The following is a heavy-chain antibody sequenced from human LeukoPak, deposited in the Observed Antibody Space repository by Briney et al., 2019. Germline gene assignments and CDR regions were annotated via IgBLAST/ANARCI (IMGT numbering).Heavy chain of an antibody. J-gene: IGHJ6*03. CDR3: ARDKSSGSCYNYYYMDV. D-gene: IGHD1-26*01. CDR2: IYSGGST. V-gene: IGHV3-53*01. CDR1: GFTFSSYW. Sequence: PGGSLRLSCAPSGFTFSSYWMSWVCQAPGKGLEWVSVIYSGGSTYYADSVKGRFTISRDNSKNTLYLQMNSLRAEDTAVYYCARDKSSGSCYNYYYMDVWGKGTTVTVSS.